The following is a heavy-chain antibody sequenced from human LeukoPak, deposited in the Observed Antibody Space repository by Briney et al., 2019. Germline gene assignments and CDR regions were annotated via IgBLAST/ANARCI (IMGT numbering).Heavy chain of an antibody. CDR3: ARSIGLTGGGVGV. Sequence: GGSLRLSCAASGFTFSDYNMNWVRQAPGKGLEWVSYITNGGSNIHHADSVKGRFTISRDNAKKTLYLQMNSLRAEDTAVYYCARSIGLTGGGVGVWGQGTTVTVSS. D-gene: IGHD3-9*01. J-gene: IGHJ6*02. V-gene: IGHV3-11*01. CDR1: GFTFSDYN. CDR2: ITNGGSNI.